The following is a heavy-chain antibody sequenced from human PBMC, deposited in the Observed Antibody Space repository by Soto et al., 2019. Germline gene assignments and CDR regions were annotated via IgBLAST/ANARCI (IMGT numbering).Heavy chain of an antibody. Sequence: GGSLRLSCAASGFTFSSYAMSWVRQAPGKGLEWVSAISGSGGSTYYADSVKGRFTISRDNSKNTLYLQMNSLRAEDTAVYYCAKDLTGAPLDYDFWSGSPDHYFDYWGQGTLVTVSS. CDR1: GFTFSSYA. D-gene: IGHD3-3*01. J-gene: IGHJ4*02. V-gene: IGHV3-23*01. CDR2: ISGSGGST. CDR3: AKDLTGAPLDYDFWSGSPDHYFDY.